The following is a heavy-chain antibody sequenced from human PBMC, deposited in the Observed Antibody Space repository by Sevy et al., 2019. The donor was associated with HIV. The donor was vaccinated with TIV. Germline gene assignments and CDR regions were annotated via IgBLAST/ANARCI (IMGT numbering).Heavy chain of an antibody. CDR3: ARVPPYYDSNVSDF. J-gene: IGHJ4*02. V-gene: IGHV3-48*02. CDR2: ISGTGNTI. Sequence: GGSLRLSCAASAFTFSSHSKNWVRQTPGKGLEWISYISGTGNTIYYADSVKGRFTISRDNAKNSLYLQLKSLRDEDTAIFYCARVPPYYDSNVSDFWGQGSLVTVSS. D-gene: IGHD3-22*01. CDR1: AFTFSSHS.